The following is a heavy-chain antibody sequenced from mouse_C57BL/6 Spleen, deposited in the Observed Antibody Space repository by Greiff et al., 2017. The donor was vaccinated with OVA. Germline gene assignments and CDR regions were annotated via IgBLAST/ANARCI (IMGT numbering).Heavy chain of an antibody. D-gene: IGHD2-5*01. J-gene: IGHJ4*01. Sequence: EVQLQQSGPVLVKPGASVKMSCKASGYTFTDYYMNWVKQSHGKSLEWIGVINPYNGGTSYNQKFKGKATLTVDKSSSTAYMELNSLTSEDSAVYYCARTYSNPYAMDYWGQGTSVTVSS. CDR2: INPYNGGT. CDR3: ARTYSNPYAMDY. CDR1: GYTFTDYY. V-gene: IGHV1-19*01.